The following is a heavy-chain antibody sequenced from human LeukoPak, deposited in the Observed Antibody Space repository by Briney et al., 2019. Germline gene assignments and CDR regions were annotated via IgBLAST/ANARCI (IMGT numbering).Heavy chain of an antibody. CDR1: GYTFTSYA. D-gene: IGHD3-9*01. CDR2: INAGNGNT. Sequence: ASVKVSCKASGYTFTSYAMHWVRQAPGQRPEWMGWINAGNGNTKYSQKFQGRVTITRDTSASTAYMELSSLRSEDTAVYYCARVGYDILTGYYRYGMDVWGKGTTVTVSS. V-gene: IGHV1-3*01. J-gene: IGHJ6*04. CDR3: ARVGYDILTGYYRYGMDV.